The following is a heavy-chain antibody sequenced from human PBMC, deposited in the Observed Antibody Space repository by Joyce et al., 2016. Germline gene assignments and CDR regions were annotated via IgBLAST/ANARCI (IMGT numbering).Heavy chain of an antibody. V-gene: IGHV3-15*01. CDR1: GFTFHNAW. CDR3: ATSDFWSGYSIDYYYSGLDV. D-gene: IGHD3-3*01. CDR2: IKSKSKGGTT. J-gene: IGHJ6*02. Sequence: EVQLVESGGGLVRPGGSLRLSCAASGFTFHNAWMYWVRQATGKGLEWLGRIKSKSKGGTTDYAEPVKGRFIILRDDSKNTLYLQMNSLKTEDTAVYFCATSDFWSGYSIDYYYSGLDVWGQGTTVSVFS.